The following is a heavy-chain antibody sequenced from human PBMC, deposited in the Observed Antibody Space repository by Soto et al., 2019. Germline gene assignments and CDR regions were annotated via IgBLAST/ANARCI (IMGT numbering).Heavy chain of an antibody. V-gene: IGHV1-69*06. CDR3: ARGGSEDIVVVVAVTSPNYYSYGMDV. J-gene: IGHJ6*02. CDR1: GGTFSSYA. CDR2: IIPIFGTA. Sequence: QVQLVQSGAEVKKPGSSVKVSCKASGGTFSSYAISWVRQAPGQGLEWMGGIIPIFGTANYAQKFQGRVTITADKSTSTADMELSSLRSEDTAVYYCARGGSEDIVVVVAVTSPNYYSYGMDVWGQGTTVTVSS. D-gene: IGHD2-15*01.